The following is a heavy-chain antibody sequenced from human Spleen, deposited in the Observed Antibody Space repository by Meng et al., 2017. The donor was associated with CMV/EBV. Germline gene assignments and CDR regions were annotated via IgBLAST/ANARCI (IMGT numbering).Heavy chain of an antibody. J-gene: IGHJ6*02. CDR1: GFTFSSYA. D-gene: IGHD2-2*01. CDR3: ARNRRGIVVVPAAKGMDV. CDR2: ISGSGGST. V-gene: IGHV3-23*01. Sequence: GGSLRLSCAVSGFTFSSYAMSWVRQDPGKGLEWVSAISGSGGSTYYADSVKGRFTISRDNSKNTLYLQMNSLRAEDTAVYYCARNRRGIVVVPAAKGMDVWGQGTTVTVSS.